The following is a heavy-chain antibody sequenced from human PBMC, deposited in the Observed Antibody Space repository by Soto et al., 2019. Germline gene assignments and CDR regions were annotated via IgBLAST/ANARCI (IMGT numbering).Heavy chain of an antibody. CDR1: GFTFSSYA. V-gene: IGHV3-23*01. J-gene: IGHJ4*02. Sequence: EVQLLESGGGLVQPGGSLRLSCAASGFTFSSYAMNWVRQAPGKGLEWVSVISGSGDRTYYADSVKGRFTISRDNSKNTLYVQMNSLRAEDTAVYYCAKGGIAVAADFDFWGQGTLVTVSS. CDR2: ISGSGDRT. D-gene: IGHD6-19*01. CDR3: AKGGIAVAADFDF.